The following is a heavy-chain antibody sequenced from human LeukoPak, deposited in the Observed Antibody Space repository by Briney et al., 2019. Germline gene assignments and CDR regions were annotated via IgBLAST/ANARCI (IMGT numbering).Heavy chain of an antibody. CDR3: ARQTGSGLFILP. J-gene: IGHJ4*02. Sequence: SETLSLTCTVSGGSSSSNYWSWIRQPPGKGLEWIGYIYYSGSTNYNPSLKSRVTISVDTSKNQFSLKLTSVTAADTAVYYCARQTGSGLFILPGGQGTLVTVSS. CDR2: IYYSGST. CDR1: GGSSSSNY. V-gene: IGHV4-59*08. D-gene: IGHD3/OR15-3a*01.